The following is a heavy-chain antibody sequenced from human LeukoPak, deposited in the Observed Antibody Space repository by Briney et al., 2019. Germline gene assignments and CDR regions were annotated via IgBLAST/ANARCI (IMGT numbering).Heavy chain of an antibody. J-gene: IGHJ4*02. CDR2: IYWDDDK. Sequence: SGPTLVKPTQTLTLTCTFSGFSLRTGGVGVGWIRQPPGKALEWLALIYWDDDKRYSPSLKSRLTITKDTSKNQVILTMTNMDPVDTATYYCAHTVSRALRYFDSSVSYDYWGQGTLVTVSS. V-gene: IGHV2-5*02. D-gene: IGHD3-9*01. CDR3: AHTVSRALRYFDSSVSYDY. CDR1: GFSLRTGGVG.